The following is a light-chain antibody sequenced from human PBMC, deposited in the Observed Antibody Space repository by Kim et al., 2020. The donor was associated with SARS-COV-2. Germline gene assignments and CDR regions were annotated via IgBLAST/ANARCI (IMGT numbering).Light chain of an antibody. V-gene: IGLV3-1*01. J-gene: IGLJ2*01. CDR3: QAWDSSTEVV. CDR1: RLGDKY. Sequence: VAPGQTASITCSGDRLGDKYACWYQQKPGLSPVLVIYQDSKRPSGIPERFSGSNSGNTATLTISGTQAMDEADYYCQAWDSSTEVVFGGGTQLTVL. CDR2: QDS.